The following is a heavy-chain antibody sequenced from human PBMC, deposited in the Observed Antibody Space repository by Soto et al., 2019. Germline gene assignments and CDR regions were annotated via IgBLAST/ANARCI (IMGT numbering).Heavy chain of an antibody. CDR2: IIPIFGTA. D-gene: IGHD3-10*01. Sequence: SVKVSCKASGGTFSSYAISWVRQAPGQGLEWMGGIIPIFGTANYAQKFQGRVTITADESTSTAYMELSSLRSEDTAVYYCARDLSTGIHGSGSYYYYYGMDVWGQGTTVTVSS. CDR1: GGTFSSYA. J-gene: IGHJ6*02. V-gene: IGHV1-69*13. CDR3: ARDLSTGIHGSGSYYYYYGMDV.